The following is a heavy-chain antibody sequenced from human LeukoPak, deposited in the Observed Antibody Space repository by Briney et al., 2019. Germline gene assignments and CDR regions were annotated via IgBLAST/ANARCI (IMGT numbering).Heavy chain of an antibody. J-gene: IGHJ4*02. CDR3: ARDGLWGWAQYDY. CDR1: GFTFSGHA. V-gene: IGHV3-23*01. CDR2: ITNNGGDR. Sequence: PGGSLRLSCAVSGFTFSGHAMGCVRQAPGKGLEWVAGITNNGGDRNYGDSVKGRFTISRDNSKSTLDLQMNSLRAEDTALYYCARDGLWGWAQYDYWGQGILVTVSS. D-gene: IGHD2-21*01.